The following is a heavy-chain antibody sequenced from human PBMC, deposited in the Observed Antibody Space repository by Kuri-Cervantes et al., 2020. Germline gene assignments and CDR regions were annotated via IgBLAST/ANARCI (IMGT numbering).Heavy chain of an antibody. Sequence: SVKVSCKASGYTFTSYGISWVRQAPGQGLEWMGWISAYNCDTNYAQKLQGRVTMTRDTSTNTAYTELRSLRSDDTAVYYSSRVSLDWQSSTYCLSFFDYWGQGTLVTVSS. J-gene: IGHJ4*02. CDR3: SRVSLDWQSSTYCLSFFDY. V-gene: IGHV1-18*01. CDR1: GYTFTSYG. CDR2: ISAYNCDT. D-gene: IGHD2-2*01.